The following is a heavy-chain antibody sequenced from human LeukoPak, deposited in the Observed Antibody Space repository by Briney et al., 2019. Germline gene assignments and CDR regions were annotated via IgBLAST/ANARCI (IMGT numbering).Heavy chain of an antibody. CDR2: IIPIFGTA. Sequence: SVKVSCKASGGTFSSYAISWVRQAPGQGLEWVGGIIPIFGTANYAQKFQGRVTITTDESTSTAYMELSSLRSEDTAVYYCASGPYDFWSGYYSWFDPWGQGTLVTVSS. CDR3: ASGPYDFWSGYYSWFDP. CDR1: GGTFSSYA. D-gene: IGHD3-3*01. V-gene: IGHV1-69*05. J-gene: IGHJ5*02.